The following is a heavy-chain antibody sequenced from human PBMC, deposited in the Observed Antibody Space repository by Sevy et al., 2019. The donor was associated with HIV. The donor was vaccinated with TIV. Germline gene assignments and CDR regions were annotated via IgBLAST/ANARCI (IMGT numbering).Heavy chain of an antibody. Sequence: GGSLRLSCADSGFIFSTYAMTWVRQAPGKGLEWVSSIGGSGGSTYYADSVKGRFTISRDNSNNMIDLEMNSLRAEDTAVYYCAKENRDGFQWGQGTLVTVSS. CDR1: GFIFSTYA. CDR2: IGGSGGST. D-gene: IGHD2-2*03. V-gene: IGHV3-23*01. CDR3: AKENRDGFQ. J-gene: IGHJ4*02.